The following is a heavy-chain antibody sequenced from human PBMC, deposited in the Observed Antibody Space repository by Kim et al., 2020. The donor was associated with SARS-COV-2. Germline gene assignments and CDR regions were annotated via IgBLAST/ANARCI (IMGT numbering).Heavy chain of an antibody. CDR3: ALGRIAADENAFDI. J-gene: IGHJ3*02. Sequence: ADSVKGRFTISRDNSKNTLYLQMNSLRAEDTAVYYCALGRIAADENAFDIWGQGTMVTVSS. V-gene: IGHV3-30*02. D-gene: IGHD6-13*01.